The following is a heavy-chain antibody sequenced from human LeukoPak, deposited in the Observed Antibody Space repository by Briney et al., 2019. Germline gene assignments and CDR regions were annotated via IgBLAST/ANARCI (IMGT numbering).Heavy chain of an antibody. V-gene: IGHV4-31*03. CDR3: ARVINGGYSVFESKVLPPHFDS. Sequence: SETLSLTCTVSGGSISSGGYYWSWIRQHPGKGLEWIGYIYYSGSTYYNPSLKSRVTISVDTSMNQISLKLRSVTAADTAVYYCARVINGGYSVFESKVLPPHFDSWGQGTQVTVSS. CDR2: IYYSGST. J-gene: IGHJ4*02. CDR1: GGSISSGGYY. D-gene: IGHD5/OR15-5a*01.